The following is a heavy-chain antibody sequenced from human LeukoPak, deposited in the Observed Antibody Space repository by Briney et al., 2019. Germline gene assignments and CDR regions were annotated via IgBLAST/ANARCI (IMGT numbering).Heavy chain of an antibody. J-gene: IGHJ4*02. V-gene: IGHV4-39*01. CDR3: ARQMNTVTADY. CDR2: IFYSGST. CDR1: GGSISSSSYF. D-gene: IGHD4-17*01. Sequence: SQTLSLTCTVSGGSISSSSYFWDWIRHPPGKGLEWIGSIFYSGSTYYNPSLNSRVTISIDTSKNQFSLRLSSVTAADTAVYYCARQMNTVTADYWGQGTLVTVSS.